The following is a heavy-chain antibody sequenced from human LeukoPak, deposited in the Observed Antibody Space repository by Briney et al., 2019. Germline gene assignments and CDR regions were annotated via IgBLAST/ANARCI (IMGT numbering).Heavy chain of an antibody. D-gene: IGHD6-13*01. J-gene: IGHJ2*01. Sequence: PSETLSLTCTVSGGSISSYYWSWIRQPPGKGLEWIGYIYYSGSTNYNPSLKSRVTISVDTSKNQFSLKLSSVTAADTAVYYCARRAIAAAGSYWYFDLWGRGTLVTVSS. CDR3: ARRAIAAAGSYWYFDL. V-gene: IGHV4-59*08. CDR2: IYYSGST. CDR1: GGSISSYY.